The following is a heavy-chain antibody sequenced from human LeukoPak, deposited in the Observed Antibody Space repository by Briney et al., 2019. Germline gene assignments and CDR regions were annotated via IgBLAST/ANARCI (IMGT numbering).Heavy chain of an antibody. Sequence: GGSLRLSCAASGFTFSSYGMHWVRQAPGKGLEWVAFIRSDGSNKYYADSVAGRFTISRDNAKNSLYLQMNSLRAEDTAVYYCARDGYDILTGYNDYWGQGTLVTVSS. D-gene: IGHD3-9*01. CDR1: GFTFSSYG. V-gene: IGHV3-30*02. J-gene: IGHJ4*02. CDR3: ARDGYDILTGYNDY. CDR2: IRSDGSNK.